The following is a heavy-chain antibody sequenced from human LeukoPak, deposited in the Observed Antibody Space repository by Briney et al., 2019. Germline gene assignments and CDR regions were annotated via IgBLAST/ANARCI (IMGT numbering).Heavy chain of an antibody. CDR3: ARQRGDRNACGY. J-gene: IGHJ4*02. V-gene: IGHV5-51*01. CDR2: IYPGDSDT. CDR1: YW. Sequence: YWSWIRQPPGKGLEWMGIIYPGDSDTRYSPSFQGQVTISADKSISTAYLQWSSLKASDTAMYYCARQRGDRNACGYWGQGTLVTVSS. D-gene: IGHD2-21*02.